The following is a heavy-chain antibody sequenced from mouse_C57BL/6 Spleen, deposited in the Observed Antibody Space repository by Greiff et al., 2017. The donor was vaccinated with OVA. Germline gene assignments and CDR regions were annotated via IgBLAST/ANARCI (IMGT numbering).Heavy chain of an antibody. V-gene: IGHV5-17*01. CDR3: AIITTVVDYAMDY. CDR2: ISSGSSTI. Sequence: EVHLVESGGGLVKPGGSLKLSCAASGFTFSDYGMHWVRQAPEKGLEWVAYISSGSSTIYYADTVKGRFTISRDNAKNTLFLQMTSLRSEDTAMYYCAIITTVVDYAMDYWGQGTSVTVSS. CDR1: GFTFSDYG. J-gene: IGHJ4*01. D-gene: IGHD1-1*01.